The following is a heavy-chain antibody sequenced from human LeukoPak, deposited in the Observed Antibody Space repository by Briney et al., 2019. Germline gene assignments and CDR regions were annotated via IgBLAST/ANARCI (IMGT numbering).Heavy chain of an antibody. CDR3: ARGYYGDPSQVYYFDY. CDR2: ISSSGSYI. J-gene: IGHJ4*02. V-gene: IGHV3-21*01. CDR1: GFAFSSYS. D-gene: IGHD4-17*01. Sequence: GGSLRLSCAASGFAFSSYSMNWVRQAPGKGLEWVSSISSSGSYIYYADSVKGRFTISRDNAKNSLYLQMNSLRAEDTAVYYCARGYYGDPSQVYYFDYWGQGTLVTVSS.